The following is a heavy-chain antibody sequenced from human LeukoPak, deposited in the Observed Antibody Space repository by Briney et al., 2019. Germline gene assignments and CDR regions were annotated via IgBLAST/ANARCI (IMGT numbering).Heavy chain of an antibody. V-gene: IGHV3-43*01. CDR3: AKDTGRIVVVPTIQEYYYYGMDV. J-gene: IGHJ6*02. CDR2: ISWDGGST. Sequence: PGGSLRLSCAASGFTLDDYSMHWVRQGPGKGLEWVSLISWDGGSTYYAGSVKGRFTISRDNSKNSLYLQMNSLRTEDTALYYCAKDTGRIVVVPTIQEYYYYGMDVWGQGTTVTVSS. D-gene: IGHD2-15*01. CDR1: GFTLDDYS.